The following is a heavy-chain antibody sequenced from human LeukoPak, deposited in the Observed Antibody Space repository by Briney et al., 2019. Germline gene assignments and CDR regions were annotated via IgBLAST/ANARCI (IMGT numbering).Heavy chain of an antibody. Sequence: GGSLRLSCAASGFTFSNYWMTWVRQAPGKGLEWVANIKQDGGEKYYVDSVKGRFTISRDNAKNSLYLQMNSLRVEDTAVYYCVRAGAETGGFYHMDVWGEGTTVTVSS. CDR2: IKQDGGEK. CDR1: GFTFSNYW. CDR3: VRAGAETGGFYHMDV. V-gene: IGHV3-7*04. J-gene: IGHJ6*03. D-gene: IGHD3-10*01.